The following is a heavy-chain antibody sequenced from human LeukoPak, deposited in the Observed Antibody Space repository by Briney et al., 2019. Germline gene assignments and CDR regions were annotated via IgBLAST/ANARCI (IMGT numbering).Heavy chain of an antibody. D-gene: IGHD1-1*01. CDR1: GYTFTSYD. CDR2: MNPNSGNT. V-gene: IGHV1-8*01. CDR3: ARDNLYYYGMDV. Sequence: ASVKVSCKASGYTFTSYDINWVRQATGQGLEWMGWMNPNSGNTGYAQKFQGRVTMTRDTSTSTVYMELSSLRSEDTAVYCCARDNLYYYGMDVWGQGTTVTVSS. J-gene: IGHJ6*02.